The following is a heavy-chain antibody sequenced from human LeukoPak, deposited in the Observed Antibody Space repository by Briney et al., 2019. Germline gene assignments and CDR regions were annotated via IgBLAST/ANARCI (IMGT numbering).Heavy chain of an antibody. V-gene: IGHV3-33*01. D-gene: IGHD1-26*01. Sequence: PGRSLRLSCAASGFTFSSYGMHWVRQAPGKGLEWVAVIWYDGSNKYYADSVKGRFTISRDNSKNTLYLQMNSLRAEDTAVYYWARVGSRSYGSFRAFDIWGQGTMVTVSS. CDR2: IWYDGSNK. CDR3: ARVGSRSYGSFRAFDI. J-gene: IGHJ3*02. CDR1: GFTFSSYG.